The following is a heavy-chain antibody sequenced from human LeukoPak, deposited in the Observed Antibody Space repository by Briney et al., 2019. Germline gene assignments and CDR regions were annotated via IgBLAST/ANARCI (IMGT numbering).Heavy chain of an antibody. J-gene: IGHJ5*02. V-gene: IGHV4-34*01. CDR3: ARGGRSLQLVPYP. Sequence: SETLSLTCAVYGGSFSGYYWSWIRQPPGKGLEWIGEINHSGGTNYNPSLKSRVTISVDTSKNQFSLKLSSVTAADTAVYYCARGGRSLQLVPYPWGQGTLVTVSS. CDR1: GGSFSGYY. D-gene: IGHD6-6*01. CDR2: INHSGGT.